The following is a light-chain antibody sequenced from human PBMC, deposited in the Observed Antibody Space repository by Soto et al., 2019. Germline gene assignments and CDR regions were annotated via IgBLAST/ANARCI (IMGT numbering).Light chain of an antibody. Sequence: DIQMTQSPSSLSASVGDRVTITCQASQDISHYLSWYQQKPGKAPKLLIYDASNLQTGVPSRFSGSGSGTDFTFTISSLQPEDIATYYCQQCDDVPLTFGGGTKVEIK. CDR2: DAS. J-gene: IGKJ4*01. CDR3: QQCDDVPLT. V-gene: IGKV1-33*01. CDR1: QDISHY.